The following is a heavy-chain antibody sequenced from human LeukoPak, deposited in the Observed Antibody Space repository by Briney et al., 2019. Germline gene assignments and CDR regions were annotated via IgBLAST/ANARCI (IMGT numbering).Heavy chain of an antibody. CDR2: MNPNSGNT. CDR3: ARHGTRVGWFDP. J-gene: IGHJ5*02. V-gene: IGHV1-8*02. Sequence: ASVKVSCKASGYTFTGYYMHWVRQAPGQGLEWMGWMNPNSGNTGYAQKFQGRVTMTRNTSISTAYMELSSLRSEDTAVYYCARHGTRVGWFDPWGQGTLVTVSS. CDR1: GYTFTGYY. D-gene: IGHD1-14*01.